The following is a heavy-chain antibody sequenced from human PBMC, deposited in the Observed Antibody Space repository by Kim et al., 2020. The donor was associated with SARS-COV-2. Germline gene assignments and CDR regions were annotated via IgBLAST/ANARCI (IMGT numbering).Heavy chain of an antibody. Sequence: SETLSLTCAVYGGSFSGYYWSWIRQPPGKGLEWIGEINHSGSTNYNPSLKSRVTISVDTSKNQFSLKLSSVTAADTAVYYCARGVRALPGYGSGSYYYWGQGTLVTVSS. CDR1: GGSFSGYY. J-gene: IGHJ4*02. CDR3: ARGVRALPGYGSGSYYY. V-gene: IGHV4-34*01. CDR2: INHSGST. D-gene: IGHD3-10*01.